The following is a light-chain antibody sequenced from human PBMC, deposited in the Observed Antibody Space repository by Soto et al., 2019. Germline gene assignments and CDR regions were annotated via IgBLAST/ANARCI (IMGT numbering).Light chain of an antibody. V-gene: IGKV1-5*01. CDR2: DAS. CDR3: QQYNSYSQT. CDR1: QSISTW. Sequence: DIQMTQSPSTLSASIGDRVTITCRASQSISTWLAWYQQKPGKAPRLLIHDASSLENGVPSRFSGSGSGKELTLAITSLQTDDIATYYCQQYNSYSQTFGQGTKVEIK. J-gene: IGKJ1*01.